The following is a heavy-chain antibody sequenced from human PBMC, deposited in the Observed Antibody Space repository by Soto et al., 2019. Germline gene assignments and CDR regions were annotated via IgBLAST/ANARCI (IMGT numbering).Heavy chain of an antibody. CDR1: GGSFSGYY. Sequence: SETLSLTCAVYGGSFSGYYWSWIRQPPGKGLEWIGEINHSGSTNYNPSLKSRVTISVDTSKNQFSLKLSSVTAADTAVYYCARAARMADYDFWSGYYTNWFDPWGQGTLVTVSS. V-gene: IGHV4-34*01. CDR3: ARAARMADYDFWSGYYTNWFDP. CDR2: INHSGST. D-gene: IGHD3-3*01. J-gene: IGHJ5*02.